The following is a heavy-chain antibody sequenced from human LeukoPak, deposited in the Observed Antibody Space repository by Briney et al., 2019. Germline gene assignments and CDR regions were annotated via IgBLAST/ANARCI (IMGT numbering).Heavy chain of an antibody. Sequence: GGSLRLSCAASGFRFGGSTISGVRQAPGKGLQWVSSISDSGNTYYAESLKGRITVSRDNAKNSLFLQMNSLRADDTAVYYCARDASIGLDVWGHGTTVTVSS. V-gene: IGHV3-21*01. CDR3: ARDASIGLDV. J-gene: IGHJ6*02. CDR2: ISDSGNT. D-gene: IGHD3-9*01. CDR1: GFRFGGST.